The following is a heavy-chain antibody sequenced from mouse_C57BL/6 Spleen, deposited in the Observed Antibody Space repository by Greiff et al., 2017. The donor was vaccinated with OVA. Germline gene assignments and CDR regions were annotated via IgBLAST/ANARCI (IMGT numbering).Heavy chain of an antibody. CDR2: INPNYGTT. V-gene: IGHV1-39*01. CDR3: ASFDSYFIVAY. Sequence: LQESGPELVKPGASVKISCTASGYSFTDSNMNWVKQSNGKSLEWIGVINPNYGTTSYNQKFKGKATLTVDQSSSTAYMQLNSLTSEDSAVYYCASFDSYFIVAYWGQGTLVTVSA. CDR1: GYSFTDSN. D-gene: IGHD2-12*01. J-gene: IGHJ3*01.